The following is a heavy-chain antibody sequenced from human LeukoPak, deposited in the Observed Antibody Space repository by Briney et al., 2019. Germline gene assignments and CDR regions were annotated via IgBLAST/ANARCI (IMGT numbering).Heavy chain of an antibody. V-gene: IGHV4-34*01. CDR1: GGSFSGYY. D-gene: IGHD4-17*01. Sequence: PSETLSLTCAVCGGSFSGYYWSWIRQPPGKGLEWIGEINHSGSTNYNPSLKSRVTISVDTSKNQFSLKLSSVTAADTAVYYCAGKGMTTVTDYDYWGQGTLVTVSS. CDR2: INHSGST. J-gene: IGHJ4*02. CDR3: AGKGMTTVTDYDY.